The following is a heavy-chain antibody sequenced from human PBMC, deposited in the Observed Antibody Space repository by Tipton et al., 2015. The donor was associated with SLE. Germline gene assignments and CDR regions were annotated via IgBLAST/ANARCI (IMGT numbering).Heavy chain of an antibody. J-gene: IGHJ6*02. CDR1: GGSISSYY. D-gene: IGHD1-26*01. CDR2: IYYSGSS. CDR3: AKDMRLVGATPLMDV. V-gene: IGHV4-59*01. Sequence: TLSLTCTVSGGSISSYYWSWIREPPGKGLEWIGYIYYSGSSNYNPSLKSRATISVDTSKNQFSLKLSSVTAADTAVYCCAKDMRLVGATPLMDVWGQGTTVTVSS.